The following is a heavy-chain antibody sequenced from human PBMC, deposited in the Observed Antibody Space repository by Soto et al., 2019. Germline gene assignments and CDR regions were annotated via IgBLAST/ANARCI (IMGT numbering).Heavy chain of an antibody. D-gene: IGHD3-22*01. Sequence: SETLSLTCTFSGGSMNNYYWNWIRQAPGKGLQYIGYISYMGTTNYNRSLKSRATISVDTSKNQFSLKLTSVTAADTALDYCTKSGGGYVNSGYYGGDYDSWGRGTLVTVSS. CDR3: TKSGGGYVNSGYYGGDYDS. V-gene: IGHV4-59*01. CDR2: ISYMGTT. J-gene: IGHJ4*02. CDR1: GGSMNNYY.